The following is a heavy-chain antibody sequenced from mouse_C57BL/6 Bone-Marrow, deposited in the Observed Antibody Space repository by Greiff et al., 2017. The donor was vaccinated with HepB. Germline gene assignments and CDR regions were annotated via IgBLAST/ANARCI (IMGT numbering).Heavy chain of an antibody. V-gene: IGHV1-53*01. CDR1: GYTFPSYW. CDR2: INPSNGGT. J-gene: IGHJ3*01. Sequence: QVQLKQPGTELVKPGASVKLSCKASGYTFPSYWLHWVKPRPGQGLEWIGNINPSNGGTIYNEKFKSKATLTVDKSSSTAYMQLSSRTSEDSAVYYCGRCPETAQAPAWFADWGKGTLVTVSA. D-gene: IGHD3-2*02. CDR3: GRCPETAQAPAWFAD.